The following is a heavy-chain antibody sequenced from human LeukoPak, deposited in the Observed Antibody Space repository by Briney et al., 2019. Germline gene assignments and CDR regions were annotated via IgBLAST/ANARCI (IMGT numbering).Heavy chain of an antibody. V-gene: IGHV3-33*01. D-gene: IGHD6-13*01. CDR1: GFTFSSYG. CDR3: ARDAAAAAGTAYYYYGMDV. CDR2: IWYDGSNK. Sequence: PGRSLRLPCAASGFTFSSYGMHWVRQAPGKGLEWVAVIWYDGSNKYYADSVKGRFTISRDNSKNTLYLQMNSLRAEDTAVYYCARDAAAAAGTAYYYYGMDVWGQGTTVTVFS. J-gene: IGHJ6*02.